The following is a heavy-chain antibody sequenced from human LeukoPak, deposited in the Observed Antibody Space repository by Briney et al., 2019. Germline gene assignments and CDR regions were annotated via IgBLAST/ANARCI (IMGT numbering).Heavy chain of an antibody. J-gene: IGHJ4*02. V-gene: IGHV3-64*01. CDR1: GFTFSSYS. Sequence: GGSLRLSCAASGFTFSSYSMHWVRQAPGKGLEYVSTISSNGGNTYYANSVKGRFTIFRDNSKNTLYLQMGSLRDEDMAVYYCARLGYCSGGSCYVDYWGQGALVTVSS. CDR3: ARLGYCSGGSCYVDY. D-gene: IGHD2-15*01. CDR2: ISSNGGNT.